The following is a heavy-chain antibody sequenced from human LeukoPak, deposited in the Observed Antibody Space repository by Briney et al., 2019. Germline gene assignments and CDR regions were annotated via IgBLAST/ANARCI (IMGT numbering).Heavy chain of an antibody. CDR3: ACSGYHDAFDI. CDR1: GFTFSSYS. Sequence: GGSLRPSCAASGFTFSSYSMNWVRQAPGKGLEWVSSISSSSSYIYYADSVKGRFTISRDNAKNSLYLQMNSLRAEDTAVYYCACSGYHDAFDIWGQGTMVTVSS. CDR2: ISSSSSYI. D-gene: IGHD3-22*01. V-gene: IGHV3-21*01. J-gene: IGHJ3*02.